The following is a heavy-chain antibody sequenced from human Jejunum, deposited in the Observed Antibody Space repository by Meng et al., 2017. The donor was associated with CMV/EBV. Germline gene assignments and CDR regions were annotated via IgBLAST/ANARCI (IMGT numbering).Heavy chain of an antibody. CDR3: ARDFGVPASAIES. Sequence: TSGGTFSSFVISWVRQAPGQGLEWMGDVIPPLNSKSYDQKFQGRVTITADTFTNTAYLDLRNLTSDDTAVYYCARDFGVPASAIESWGQGTQVTVSS. D-gene: IGHD3-3*01. CDR1: GGTFSSFV. V-gene: IGHV1-69*06. J-gene: IGHJ4*02. CDR2: VIPPLNSK.